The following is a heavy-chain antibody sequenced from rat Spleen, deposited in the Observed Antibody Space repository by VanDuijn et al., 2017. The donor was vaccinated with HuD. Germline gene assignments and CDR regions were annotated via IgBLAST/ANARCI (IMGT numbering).Heavy chain of an antibody. Sequence: EVQLVESGGGLVQPGRSLKLSCAASGFTFSNYGMAWVRQAPTKGLEWVATISYDGSSTYYRDSVKGRFTISRDNAKSTLYLQMDSLRSEDTATYYCARRSDHFDHWGQGVMVTVSS. CDR3: ARRSDHFDH. V-gene: IGHV5-29*01. J-gene: IGHJ2*01. CDR1: GFTFSNYG. CDR2: ISYDGSST.